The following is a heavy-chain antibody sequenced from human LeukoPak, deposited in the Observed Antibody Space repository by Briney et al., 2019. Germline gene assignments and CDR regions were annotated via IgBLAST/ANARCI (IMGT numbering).Heavy chain of an antibody. J-gene: IGHJ4*02. CDR2: ISYDGSNK. Sequence: PGGSLRLSCAASGFTFSSYGMHWVRQAPGKGLEWVAVISYDGSNKYYADSVKGRFTISRDNSKNTLYLQMNSLRAEDTAVYYCAKPSGYSYGLGYFDYWGQGTLVTVSS. CDR3: AKPSGYSYGLGYFDY. CDR1: GFTFSSYG. D-gene: IGHD5-18*01. V-gene: IGHV3-30*18.